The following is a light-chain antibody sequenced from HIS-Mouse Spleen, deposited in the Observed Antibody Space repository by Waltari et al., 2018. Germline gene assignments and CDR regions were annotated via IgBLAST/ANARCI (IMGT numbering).Light chain of an antibody. Sequence: ELTQPPSVSVSPGQTARIPCSGDALPKKYAYWYQQKSGQAPVLVIYEDSKRPSGIPERFSGSSSGTMATLTISGAQVEDEADYYCYSTDSSGNHRVFGGGTKLTVL. CDR3: YSTDSSGNHRV. V-gene: IGLV3-10*01. CDR1: ALPKKY. CDR2: EDS. J-gene: IGLJ2*01.